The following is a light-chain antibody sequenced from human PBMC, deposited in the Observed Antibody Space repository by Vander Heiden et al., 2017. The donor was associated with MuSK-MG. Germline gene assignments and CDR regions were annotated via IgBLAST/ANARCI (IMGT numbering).Light chain of an antibody. V-gene: IGKV3-20*01. CDR1: QSVSSSY. Sequence: EIVFTQSPGTLSLSPGERATLSCRASQSVSSSYLAWYQQKPGQAPRLLIYGASSRATGIPDRFSGSGSGTDFTLTISRREPEDFAVYYCQQYGSSPPYTFGQGTKLXIK. J-gene: IGKJ2*01. CDR2: GAS. CDR3: QQYGSSPPYT.